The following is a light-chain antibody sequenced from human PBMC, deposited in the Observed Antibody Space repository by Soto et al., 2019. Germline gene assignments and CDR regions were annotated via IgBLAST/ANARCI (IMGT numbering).Light chain of an antibody. CDR1: ESISSW. CDR3: QQYNSYPYT. Sequence: DLHMTQSPSTLSASVGDRVTITCRASESISSWLAWYQQKPGKTPNLLIYKASSLNNGVPSTFSGSGSGTEFTLTISSLQPDDFATYYCQQYNSYPYTFGQGTKLEIK. J-gene: IGKJ2*01. CDR2: KAS. V-gene: IGKV1-5*03.